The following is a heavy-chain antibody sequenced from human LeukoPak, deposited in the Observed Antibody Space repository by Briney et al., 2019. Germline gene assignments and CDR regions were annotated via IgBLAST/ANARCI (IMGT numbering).Heavy chain of an antibody. Sequence: ASVKVSCKASGYTFTGYYMHWVRQAPGQGLEWMGWINPNSGGTNYAQKFQGWVTMTRDTSISTAYMELSRLRSDDTAVYYCARAGGCGGDCYANAVEYYYYYGMDVWGQGTTVTVSS. D-gene: IGHD2-21*02. V-gene: IGHV1-2*04. CDR3: ARAGGCGGDCYANAVEYYYYYGMDV. J-gene: IGHJ6*02. CDR1: GYTFTGYY. CDR2: INPNSGGT.